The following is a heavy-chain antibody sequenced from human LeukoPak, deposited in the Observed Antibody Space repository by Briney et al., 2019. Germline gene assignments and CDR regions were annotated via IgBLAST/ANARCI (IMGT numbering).Heavy chain of an antibody. V-gene: IGHV3-49*04. CDR3: TREAVGYCSSTSCYNGASLFYYYGMDV. J-gene: IGHJ6*02. Sequence: GGSLRLSCTAYGVTFGGYAMSWVRQAPGKGLEWVGVIRSNAYGGTTEYAASVKGRFTISRDDSKSIAYLQMNSLKTEDTAVYYCTREAVGYCSSTSCYNGASLFYYYGMDVWGQVTTVTVSS. CDR2: IRSNAYGGTT. CDR1: GVTFGGYA. D-gene: IGHD2-2*02.